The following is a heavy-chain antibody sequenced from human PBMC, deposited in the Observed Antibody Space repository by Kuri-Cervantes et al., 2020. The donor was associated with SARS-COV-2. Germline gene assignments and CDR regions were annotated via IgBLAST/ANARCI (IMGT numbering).Heavy chain of an antibody. CDR3: ARGQSSITIFGVVIIPTIYYFDY. CDR2: INHSGST. D-gene: IGHD3-3*01. CDR1: GGSFSGYY. V-gene: IGHV4-34*01. J-gene: IGHJ4*02. Sequence: ESLKISCAVYGGSFSGYYWSWIRQPPGKGLEWLGEINHSGSTNYNPSLKSRVTISVDTSKNQFSLKLSSVTASDTAVYYCARGQSSITIFGVVIIPTIYYFDYWGQGTLVTVSS.